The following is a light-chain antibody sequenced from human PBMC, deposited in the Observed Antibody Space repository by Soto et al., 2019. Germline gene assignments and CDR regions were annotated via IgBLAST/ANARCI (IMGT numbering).Light chain of an antibody. CDR3: QQYDIWPWT. CDR2: GSF. Sequence: EIVMTQSPGTLSVSPGEGATLSCRASQSVRSNLAWYQQKPGQAPRLLIFGSFTRAPGVPSGFSGSGSGTEFTLTISSLQSEDFALYYCQQYDIWPWTFSQGTKVDIK. J-gene: IGKJ1*01. V-gene: IGKV3-15*01. CDR1: QSVRSN.